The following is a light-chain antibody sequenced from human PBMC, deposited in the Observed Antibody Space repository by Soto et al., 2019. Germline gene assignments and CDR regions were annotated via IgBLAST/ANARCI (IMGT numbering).Light chain of an antibody. J-gene: IGKJ5*01. CDR3: QQYNSWTLIS. Sequence: ELMMTQSPATLSVSPGERATLSCRASQSISGNIAWYQQKPGQAPRLLIYAASIRASGIPARFSGTGFGREFTLSISSLQSEDSPAYYCQQYNSWTLISFGQGTRLEIK. V-gene: IGKV3-15*01. CDR2: AAS. CDR1: QSISGN.